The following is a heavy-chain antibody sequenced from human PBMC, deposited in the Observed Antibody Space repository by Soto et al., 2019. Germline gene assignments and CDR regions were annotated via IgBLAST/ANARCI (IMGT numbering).Heavy chain of an antibody. J-gene: IGHJ6*02. CDR1: GYTFTGYY. V-gene: IGHV1-2*02. CDR3: ARGSSGWYHYYYGMDV. D-gene: IGHD6-19*01. Sequence: QVQLVQSGAEVKKPGASVKVSCKASGYTFTGYYMHWVRQAPGQGLEWMGWINPNSGGTNYAQKFQGGVTMTRDTSISTAYMELSRLRSDDTAVYYCARGSSGWYHYYYGMDVWGQGTTVTVSS. CDR2: INPNSGGT.